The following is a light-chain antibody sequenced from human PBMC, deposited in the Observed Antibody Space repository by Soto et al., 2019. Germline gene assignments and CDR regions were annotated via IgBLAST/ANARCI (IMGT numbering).Light chain of an antibody. Sequence: DIQMTQSPSSLSASVGDSVTITCRECQGIRNDLGWYQQKPGKAANRLIYPACSLHSGVSSRFSGSVSGTEFPLRISCLQPEDFATYYFLQHNSYPYTFGQGTKLEIK. CDR2: PAC. CDR1: QGIRND. J-gene: IGKJ2*01. CDR3: LQHNSYPYT. V-gene: IGKV1-17*01.